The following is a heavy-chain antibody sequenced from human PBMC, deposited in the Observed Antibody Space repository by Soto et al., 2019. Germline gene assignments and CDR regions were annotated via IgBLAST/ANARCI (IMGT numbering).Heavy chain of an antibody. V-gene: IGHV3-30*18. CDR3: AKDRRQLSALDM. CDR1: GFSFSSYG. Sequence: SLRLSCAASGFSFSSYGMHWVRQAPGRGLEWVTVISNDGNRKYYGESVKGRFSVSRDNDKGTLYLQMNGLRPEDTGVYYCAKDRRQLSALDMWGQGTTVTVS. CDR2: ISNDGNRK. D-gene: IGHD6-6*01. J-gene: IGHJ3*02.